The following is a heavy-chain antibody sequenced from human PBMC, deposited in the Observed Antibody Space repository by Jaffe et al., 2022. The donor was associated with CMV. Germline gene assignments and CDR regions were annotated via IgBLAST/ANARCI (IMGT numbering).Heavy chain of an antibody. CDR2: IIPIFGTA. D-gene: IGHD3-22*01. CDR3: ARDREYYDSSGYYYDYYYYGMDV. J-gene: IGHJ6*02. CDR1: GGTFSSYA. Sequence: QVQLVQSGAEVKKPGSSVKVSCKASGGTFSSYAISWVRQAPGQGLEWMGGIIPIFGTANYAQKFQGRVTITADESTSTAYMELSSLRSEDTAVYYCARDREYYDSSGYYYDYYYYGMDVWGQGTTVTVSS. V-gene: IGHV1-69*01.